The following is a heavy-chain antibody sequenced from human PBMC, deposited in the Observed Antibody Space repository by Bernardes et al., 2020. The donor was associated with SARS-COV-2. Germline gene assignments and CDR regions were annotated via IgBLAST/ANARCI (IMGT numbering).Heavy chain of an antibody. Sequence: GGSLRLSCAASGFTFSSYGMHWVRQAPGKGLEWVAVIWYDGSNKYYADSVKGRFTISRDNSKNTLYLQMNSLRAEDTAVYYCARDQTLFYYYYYGMDVWGQGTTVTVSS. CDR3: ARDQTLFYYYYYGMDV. CDR1: GFTFSSYG. V-gene: IGHV3-33*01. J-gene: IGHJ6*02. CDR2: IWYDGSNK.